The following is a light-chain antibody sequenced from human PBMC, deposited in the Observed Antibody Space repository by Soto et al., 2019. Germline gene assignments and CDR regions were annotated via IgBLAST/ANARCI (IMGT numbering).Light chain of an antibody. V-gene: IGLV3-21*02. CDR2: DDS. CDR1: NIGIKS. Sequence: SYELTQPPSVSVAPGQTARITCGGNNIGIKSVHWYQQKPGQAPVLVVYDDSDRPSGVPDRFSGSKSGSTASLTVSGLQAEDEADYYCSSFAVSPVVFGGGTKLTVL. CDR3: SSFAVSPVV. J-gene: IGLJ2*01.